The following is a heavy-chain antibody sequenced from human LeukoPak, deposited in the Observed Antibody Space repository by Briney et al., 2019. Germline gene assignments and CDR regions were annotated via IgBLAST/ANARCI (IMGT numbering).Heavy chain of an antibody. Sequence: PSETLSLTCTVSGGSINSYYWSWIRQLPRKGLEWIGYIYYSGSTNYNPSLKSRVTISVDTSKNQFSLKLSSVTAADTAVYYCARHGSTYALRNWGQGTLVTVSS. CDR3: ARHGSTYALRN. CDR1: GGSINSYY. J-gene: IGHJ4*02. CDR2: IYYSGST. V-gene: IGHV4-59*08. D-gene: IGHD2-2*01.